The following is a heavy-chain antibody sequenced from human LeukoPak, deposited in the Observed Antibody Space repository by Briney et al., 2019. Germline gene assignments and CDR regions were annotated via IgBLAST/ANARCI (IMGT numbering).Heavy chain of an antibody. CDR2: ISSNGGST. Sequence: GGSLRLSCAASGFTFSSYAMHWVRQAPGKGLEYVSAISSNGGSTYYANSVKGRFTISRDNSKNTLYLQMGNLRAEDMAVYYCARATNYYDSSGPYYFDYWGQGTLVTVSS. J-gene: IGHJ4*02. CDR1: GFTFSSYA. D-gene: IGHD3-22*01. CDR3: ARATNYYDSSGPYYFDY. V-gene: IGHV3-64*01.